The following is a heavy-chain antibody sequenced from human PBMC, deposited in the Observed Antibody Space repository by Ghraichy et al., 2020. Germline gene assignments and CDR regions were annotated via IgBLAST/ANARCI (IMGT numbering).Heavy chain of an antibody. CDR1: GFTFDNYG. Sequence: GGSPRLSCAASGFTFDNYGMSWVRQAPGKGLEWVSGISWNGGSTGYADSVKGRFTISRDSAKNTLSLQMNSLTAEDTALYFCARDGSQGYYYGMDVWGQGTTVIVSS. V-gene: IGHV3-20*04. CDR2: ISWNGGST. D-gene: IGHD3-10*01. CDR3: ARDGSQGYYYGMDV. J-gene: IGHJ6*02.